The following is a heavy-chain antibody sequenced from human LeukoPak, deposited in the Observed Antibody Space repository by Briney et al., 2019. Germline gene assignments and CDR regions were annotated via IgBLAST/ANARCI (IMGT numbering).Heavy chain of an antibody. D-gene: IGHD1-26*01. V-gene: IGHV5-51*01. CDR1: GYSFTSYW. CDR3: ARVESWEHSGSSQDAFDI. CDR2: IYPGDSDT. J-gene: IGHJ3*02. Sequence: ESLKISCKGSGYSFTSYWIGWVRQMPGKGLEWMGIIYPGDSDTRYSPSFQGQVTISADKSISTAYLQWSSLRSEDTAVYYCARVESWEHSGSSQDAFDIWGQGTMVTVSS.